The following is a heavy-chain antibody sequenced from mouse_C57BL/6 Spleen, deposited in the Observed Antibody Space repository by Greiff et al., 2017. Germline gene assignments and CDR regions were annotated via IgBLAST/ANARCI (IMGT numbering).Heavy chain of an antibody. D-gene: IGHD1-1*01. CDR1: GYTFTSYW. V-gene: IGHV1-69*01. J-gene: IGHJ2*01. Sequence: QVQLKQPGAELVMPGASVKLSCKASGYTFTSYWMHWVKQRPGQGLEWIGEIDPSDSYTNYNQKFKGKSTLTVDKSSSTAYMQLSSLTSEDSAVYYCARGYYGSSYDFDYWGQGTTLTVSS. CDR3: ARGYYGSSYDFDY. CDR2: IDPSDSYT.